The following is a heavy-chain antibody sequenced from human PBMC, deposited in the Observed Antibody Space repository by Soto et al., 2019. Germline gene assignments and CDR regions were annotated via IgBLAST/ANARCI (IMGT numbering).Heavy chain of an antibody. Sequence: QVQLQESGPGLVKPSGTLSLTCAVSGGSISSDIWWSWVRQPPGKGLEWIGEIHHSGSTNCNPSLKSRVTISLDKSKNQFSLTLSSVPAADTALYYCARKTTVAANWFDPWGQGTLVTVSS. D-gene: IGHD6-19*01. CDR1: GGSISSDIW. CDR3: ARKTTVAANWFDP. J-gene: IGHJ5*02. V-gene: IGHV4-4*02. CDR2: IHHSGST.